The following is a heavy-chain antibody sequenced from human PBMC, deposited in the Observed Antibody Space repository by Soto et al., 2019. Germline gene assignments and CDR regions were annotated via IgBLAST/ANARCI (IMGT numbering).Heavy chain of an antibody. J-gene: IGHJ6*02. CDR1: GYTFTRFG. CDR2: ISAYNGNT. V-gene: IGHV1-18*01. Sequence: AAVKVSCKASGYTFTRFGITWVRQAPGQGLEWMGWISAYNGNTNYAQKFQGRVTMTTDTSTTTAYMELRSLRSDDTAVYYCARPVDYYYYDMDVWGQGTTVTVSS. CDR3: ARPVDYYYYDMDV.